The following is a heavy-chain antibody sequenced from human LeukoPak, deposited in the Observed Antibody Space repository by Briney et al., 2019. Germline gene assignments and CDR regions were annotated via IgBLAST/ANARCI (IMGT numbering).Heavy chain of an antibody. D-gene: IGHD6-19*01. CDR1: ASTFTNYW. CDR3: ARERSSGWCDY. V-gene: IGHV3-7*01. J-gene: IGHJ4*02. CDR2: IKQDGSEK. Sequence: GGSLRLSCAASASTFTNYWMTWVRQAPGKGLEWVANIKQDGSEKHYGDSVKGRFTISRDNAKNSLYLGMNSLRAEDTAVYYCARERSSGWCDYWGPGTLVTVSS.